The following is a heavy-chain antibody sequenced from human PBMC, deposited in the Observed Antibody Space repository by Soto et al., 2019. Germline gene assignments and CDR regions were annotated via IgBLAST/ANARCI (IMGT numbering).Heavy chain of an antibody. Sequence: ASVKVSCKASGYTFTGYGISWVRQAPGQGLEWMGWISAYNGNTNYAQKLQGRVTMTTDTSTSTAYMELRSLRSDDTAVYYCARVVYYDSSGYYSPFDIWGQGTLVTVSS. V-gene: IGHV1-18*04. J-gene: IGHJ3*02. D-gene: IGHD3-22*01. CDR1: GYTFTGYG. CDR3: ARVVYYDSSGYYSPFDI. CDR2: ISAYNGNT.